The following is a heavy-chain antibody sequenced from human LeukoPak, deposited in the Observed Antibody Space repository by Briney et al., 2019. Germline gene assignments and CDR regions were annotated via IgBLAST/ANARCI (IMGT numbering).Heavy chain of an antibody. CDR2: ISYDGGNK. CDR1: GFTFSRYG. J-gene: IGHJ4*02. V-gene: IGHV3-30*18. D-gene: IGHD3-9*01. CDR3: AKDRSTYNVLTGYQDY. Sequence: SLRLSCPVTGFTFSRYGMHLLRQAPGTAPEWLALISYDGGNKDYVDSVKGRFTVSRDNSRNTLYLQLNSLRPEDTAVYYCAKDRSTYNVLTGYQDYWGQGTLVTVSS.